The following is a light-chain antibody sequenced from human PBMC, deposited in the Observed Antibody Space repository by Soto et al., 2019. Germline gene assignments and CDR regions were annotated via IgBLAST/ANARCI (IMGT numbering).Light chain of an antibody. Sequence: IQMTQSPSSVSASVGDRVTITCRASQFVXTWFAWYQQKPGQAPKVLXDAASVLESGGPSRLSGSGSGTDFTLPISSVQPEDFATYRCQQANSFTITFGQGTRLEIK. J-gene: IGKJ5*01. CDR2: AAS. CDR3: QQANSFTIT. CDR1: QFVXTW. V-gene: IGKV1-12*01.